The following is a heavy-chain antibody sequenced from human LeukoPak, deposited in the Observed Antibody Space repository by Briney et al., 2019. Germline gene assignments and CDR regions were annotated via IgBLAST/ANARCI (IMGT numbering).Heavy chain of an antibody. J-gene: IGHJ4*02. Sequence: ASVKVSCKASGYTFTSYGISWVRQAPGQGLEWMGWISGYNGNTNYAQKLQGRVTMTTDTSTSTAYMELRSLISDDTAVYYCARDRSPRQYYDSSDYHGAADYWGQGTLVTVSS. CDR3: ARDRSPRQYYDSSDYHGAADY. V-gene: IGHV1-18*01. CDR1: GYTFTSYG. D-gene: IGHD3-22*01. CDR2: ISGYNGNT.